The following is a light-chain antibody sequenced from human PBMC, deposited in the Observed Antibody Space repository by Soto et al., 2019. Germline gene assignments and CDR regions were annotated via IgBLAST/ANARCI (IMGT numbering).Light chain of an antibody. CDR1: NSNIGTNT. V-gene: IGLV1-44*01. Sequence: QSLLTQPPSASGTPGQRVTISCSGSNSNIGTNTVNWYQQLPGTAPRLLIYTNNQRPSGVPQRFSGSKTGTSASLAIGGLQSEDGADYYCVAWDDSLGAYVFGTGTKLTVL. CDR3: VAWDDSLGAYV. CDR2: TNN. J-gene: IGLJ1*01.